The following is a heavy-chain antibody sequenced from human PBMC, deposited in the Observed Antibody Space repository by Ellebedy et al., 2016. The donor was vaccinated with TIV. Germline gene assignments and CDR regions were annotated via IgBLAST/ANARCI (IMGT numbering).Heavy chain of an antibody. V-gene: IGHV1-2*02. CDR1: GYIFTAYY. CDR2: INPDSGGT. Sequence: ASVKVSCKTSGYIFTAYYIHWVRQAPGKGLEWMGWINPDSGGTNFAQKFQGRVTMTRDTSVNTAYMELTRLQSDDTAVYYCARVLRATSGMDVWGQGTTVIVS. CDR3: ARVLRATSGMDV. D-gene: IGHD4/OR15-4a*01. J-gene: IGHJ6*02.